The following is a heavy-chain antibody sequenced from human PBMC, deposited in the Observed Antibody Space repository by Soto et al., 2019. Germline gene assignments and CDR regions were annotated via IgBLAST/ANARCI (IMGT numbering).Heavy chain of an antibody. D-gene: IGHD3-10*01. Sequence: QVQLVESGGGVVQSGRSLRLSCVASGFTFRNYVMQWVRQAPGKGLEWVAVIWDDGSNKSYADSVKGRFAVSRDNSKNTLFLQMNSLRAEDTAVYYCVRDGIGGFDYWGQGTLVTVSS. CDR3: VRDGIGGFDY. CDR2: IWDDGSNK. V-gene: IGHV3-33*01. CDR1: GFTFRNYV. J-gene: IGHJ4*02.